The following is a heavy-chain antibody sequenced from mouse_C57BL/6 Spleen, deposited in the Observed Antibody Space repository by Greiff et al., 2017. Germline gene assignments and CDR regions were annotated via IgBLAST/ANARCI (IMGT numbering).Heavy chain of an antibody. D-gene: IGHD2-4*01. Sequence: EVQLVESGGGLVQPGGSLSLSCAASGFPFTDYYMSWVRQPPGKALEWLGFIRNKANGYTTEYSASVKGRFTISRDNSQSILYLQMNALRAEDSATYYCARSNYYDYDGYAMDYWGQGTSVTVSS. CDR3: ARSNYYDYDGYAMDY. J-gene: IGHJ4*01. CDR1: GFPFTDYY. CDR2: IRNKANGYTT. V-gene: IGHV7-3*01.